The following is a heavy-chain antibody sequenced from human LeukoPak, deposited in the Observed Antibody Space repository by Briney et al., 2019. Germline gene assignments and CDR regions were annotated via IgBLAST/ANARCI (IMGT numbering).Heavy chain of an antibody. CDR1: GGSINSYY. CDR2: IYTSGST. J-gene: IGHJ2*01. V-gene: IGHV4-4*07. D-gene: IGHD4-17*01. Sequence: SETLSLTCTVSGGSINSYYWSRIRQPAGKGLEWIGRIYTSGSTNYNPSLKSRVTMSVDTSKNQFSLKLSSVTAADTAVYYCARDRQMTTVTTPFPWYFDLWGRGTLVTVSS. CDR3: ARDRQMTTVTTPFPWYFDL.